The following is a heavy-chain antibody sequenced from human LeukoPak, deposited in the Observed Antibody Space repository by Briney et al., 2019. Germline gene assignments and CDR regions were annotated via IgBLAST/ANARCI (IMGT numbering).Heavy chain of an antibody. CDR1: GGSISSYY. V-gene: IGHV4-59*01. D-gene: IGHD1-7*01. CDR3: ARPRGLAGTTRFDP. Sequence: PSETLSLTCTVSGGSISSYYWSWIRQPPGKGLEWIGYIYYSGSTNYNPSLKSRVTISVDTSKNQFSLKLSSVTAADTAVYYCARPRGLAGTTRFDPWGQGTLVTVSS. J-gene: IGHJ5*02. CDR2: IYYSGST.